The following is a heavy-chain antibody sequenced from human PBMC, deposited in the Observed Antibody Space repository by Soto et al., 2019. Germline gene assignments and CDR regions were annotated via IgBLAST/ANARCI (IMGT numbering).Heavy chain of an antibody. D-gene: IGHD1-26*01. CDR3: ATAARWEFPSSGP. V-gene: IGHV1-24*01. CDR1: GYTLTELA. Sequence: ASVKVSCKVSGYTLTELAIHWVRQAPGKGLEWMGGFDPEDGETIYAQKFQGRVTMTEDISTDTAYMELSSLRSEDTAVYYCATAARWEFPSSGPWGQGTLVTVSS. CDR2: FDPEDGET. J-gene: IGHJ5*02.